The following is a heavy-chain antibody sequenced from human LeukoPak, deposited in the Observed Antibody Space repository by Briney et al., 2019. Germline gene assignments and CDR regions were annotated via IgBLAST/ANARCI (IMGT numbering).Heavy chain of an antibody. CDR1: GYSISSGYY. CDR2: IYHSGST. Sequence: KTSETLSLTCAVSGYSISSGYYWGWIRQPPGKGLEWIGSIYHSGSTYYNPSLKSRVTTSVDTSKNQFSLKLSSVTAADTAVYYSARYPTLPFTAGSTVKDYGGKEPLVTVSS. V-gene: IGHV4-38-2*01. D-gene: IGHD6-13*01. CDR3: ARYPTLPFTAGSTVKDY. J-gene: IGHJ4*02.